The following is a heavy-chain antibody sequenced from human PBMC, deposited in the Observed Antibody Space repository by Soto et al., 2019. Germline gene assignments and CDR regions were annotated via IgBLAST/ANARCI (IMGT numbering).Heavy chain of an antibody. V-gene: IGHV4-59*01. Sequence: SETLSLTCTVSGGSISSYYWSWIRQPPGKGLEWIGYIYYSGSTNYNPSLKSRVTISVDTSKNQFSLKLSSVTAADTAVYYCARGYYYDSSGYSCDYWGQGTLVTV. CDR1: GGSISSYY. CDR2: IYYSGST. CDR3: ARGYYYDSSGYSCDY. J-gene: IGHJ4*02. D-gene: IGHD3-22*01.